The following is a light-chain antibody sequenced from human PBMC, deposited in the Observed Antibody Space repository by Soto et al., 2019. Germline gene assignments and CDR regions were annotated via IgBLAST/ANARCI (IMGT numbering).Light chain of an antibody. J-gene: IGLJ2*01. V-gene: IGLV1-40*01. Sequence: QSVLTQPPSVSGAPGPRVTISCTGSSSNIGAGYDVHWYQQLPGTAPKLLIYGNSNRPSGVPDRFPGSKAGTSASLAITGLQAEDEADYYFQSYGRGISGLFGVGTKLNAL. CDR1: SSNIGAGYD. CDR2: GNS. CDR3: QSYGRGISGL.